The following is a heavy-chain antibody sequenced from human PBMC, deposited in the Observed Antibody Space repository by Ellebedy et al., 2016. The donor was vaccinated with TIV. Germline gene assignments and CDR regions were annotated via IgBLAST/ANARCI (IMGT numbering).Heavy chain of an antibody. CDR2: ISAYNGNT. CDR1: GGTFSSYA. Sequence: ASVKVSCKASGGTFSSYAINWVRQATGQGLEWMGWISAYNGNTNFAQKVQGRVTMTTDTSTSTVYMEVRSLRSEDTAVYYCARPSRGYSGYEGNYYGMDVWGQGTTVTVSS. D-gene: IGHD5-12*01. J-gene: IGHJ6*02. CDR3: ARPSRGYSGYEGNYYGMDV. V-gene: IGHV1-18*01.